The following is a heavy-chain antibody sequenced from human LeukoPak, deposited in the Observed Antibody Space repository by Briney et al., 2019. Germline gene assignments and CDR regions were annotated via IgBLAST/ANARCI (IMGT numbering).Heavy chain of an antibody. CDR1: GFTFSSHS. CDR2: ISSSSSAR. Sequence: GGSLRLSCAASGFTFSSHSMNWVRQTPGKGLEWVSYISSSSSARYYADSVKGRFTISRDDARNSLYLQMNSLRAEDTAVYYCARMSGSRLPGYWGQGTLVTVSS. D-gene: IGHD3-3*01. CDR3: ARMSGSRLPGY. V-gene: IGHV3-48*01. J-gene: IGHJ4*02.